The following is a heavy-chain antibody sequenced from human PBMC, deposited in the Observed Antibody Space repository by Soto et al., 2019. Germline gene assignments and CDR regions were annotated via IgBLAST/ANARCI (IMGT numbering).Heavy chain of an antibody. CDR2: ISSSSTI. CDR3: ARLGIVGAIGFDP. Sequence: GGSLRLSCAASGFTFSSYSMNWVRQAPGKGLEWVSYISSSSTIYYADSVKGRFTISRDNAKNSLYLQMNSLRDEDTAVYYCARLGIVGAIGFDPWGQGTLV. J-gene: IGHJ5*02. CDR1: GFTFSSYS. D-gene: IGHD1-26*01. V-gene: IGHV3-48*02.